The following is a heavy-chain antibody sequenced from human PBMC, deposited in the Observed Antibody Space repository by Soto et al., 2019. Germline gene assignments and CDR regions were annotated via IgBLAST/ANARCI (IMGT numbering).Heavy chain of an antibody. CDR1: GGSISSGGYY. Sequence: SETLSLTCTVSGGSISSGGYYWSWIRQHPGKGLEWIGYIYYSGSTYYNPSLKSRVTISVDTSKNQFSLKLSSVTAADTAVYYCARVTGRPPKPWFGESHYYYYGMDVWGQGTTVTVSS. CDR2: IYYSGST. CDR3: ARVTGRPPKPWFGESHYYYYGMDV. V-gene: IGHV4-31*03. J-gene: IGHJ6*02. D-gene: IGHD3-10*01.